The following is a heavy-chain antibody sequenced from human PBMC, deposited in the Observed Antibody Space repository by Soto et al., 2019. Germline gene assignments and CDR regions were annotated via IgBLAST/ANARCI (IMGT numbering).Heavy chain of an antibody. D-gene: IGHD1-1*01. CDR2: ADYSGDS. V-gene: IGHV4-39*01. J-gene: IGHJ5*02. CDR1: GASISGSNYF. Sequence: QLQLQESGPGLVKPSETLSLTCSVSGASISGSNYFWGWVSQSPTKGLEWIANADYSGDSYRHPFLWSQVTVSVATSKCRFCLHVTFATAGVSVVDYCTRHLVSGTISGGTWFDPWGQGTLVTASS. CDR3: TRHLVSGTISGGTWFDP.